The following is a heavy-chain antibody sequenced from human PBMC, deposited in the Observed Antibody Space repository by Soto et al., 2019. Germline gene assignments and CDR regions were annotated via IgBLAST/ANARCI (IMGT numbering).Heavy chain of an antibody. CDR1: GYTFTSYG. Sequence: QVQLVQSGPEVKKPGASVKVSCKTSGYTFTSYGIAWVRQAPGQGLEWMGWISTSKGNTNYAQKFQGRVTMTTDTTTSTADMDLRSLRSDDTAVYYCATRSPAFGFWGQGTLVTVSS. CDR2: ISTSKGNT. J-gene: IGHJ4*02. V-gene: IGHV1-18*01. CDR3: ATRSPAFGF.